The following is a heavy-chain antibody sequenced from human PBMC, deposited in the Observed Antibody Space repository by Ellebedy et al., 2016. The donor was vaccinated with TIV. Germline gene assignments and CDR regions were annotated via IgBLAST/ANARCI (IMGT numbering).Heavy chain of an antibody. D-gene: IGHD4-17*01. CDR3: TAGASLFDY. CDR1: GFTFGDHA. J-gene: IGHJ4*02. V-gene: IGHV3-49*03. Sequence: GESLKISCTASGFTFGDHAMSWFRQAPGKGLEWVGFIRSQAYGGTTEYAASVKGRFTIPRDDSKSIAYLQMNSLKTDDTAVYYCTAGASLFDYWGQGSQVTVSS. CDR2: IRSQAYGGTT.